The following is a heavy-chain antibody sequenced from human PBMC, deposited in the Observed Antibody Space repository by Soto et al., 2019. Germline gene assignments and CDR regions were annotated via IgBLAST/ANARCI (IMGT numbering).Heavy chain of an antibody. CDR2: IIPVFGTA. CDR1: GGTFSSYA. J-gene: IGHJ6*02. Sequence: QVQLVQSGAEVKKPGSSVKVSCKASGGTFSSYAINWVRQAPGQGLEWMGGIIPVFGTADYAQKFQGRVTITADESTSTAYMELSSLRSEDTAVYYCAKAVAGGVYYYYGMDVWGQGTTVTVSS. V-gene: IGHV1-69*12. D-gene: IGHD6-19*01. CDR3: AKAVAGGVYYYYGMDV.